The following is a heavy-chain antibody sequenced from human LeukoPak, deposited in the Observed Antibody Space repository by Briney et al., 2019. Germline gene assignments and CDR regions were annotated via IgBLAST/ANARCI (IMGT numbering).Heavy chain of an antibody. CDR3: ARTTFYYDSSDYSYYYMDV. D-gene: IGHD3-22*01. CDR2: IDWDDDK. V-gene: IGHV2-70*11. Sequence: ESGPTLVKPTQTLTLTCTFSGFSLSTRGMCVSWIRQPPGKALEWLARIDWDDDKYYNTSLKTRLTISKDTSKNQVVLRMTNMDPVDTATYYCARTTFYYDSSDYSYYYMDVWGKGTTVTISS. J-gene: IGHJ6*03. CDR1: GFSLSTRGMC.